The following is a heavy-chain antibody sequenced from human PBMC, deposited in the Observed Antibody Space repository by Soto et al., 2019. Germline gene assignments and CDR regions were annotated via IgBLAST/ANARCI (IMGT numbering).Heavy chain of an antibody. Sequence: ASVKVSGKASGYTFTSYAMHWVRQAPGQRLEWMGGINAGNGNTKYSQKFQGRVTITRDTSASTAYMELSSLRSEDTAVYYCVRGHSSSWYGYFDYWGQGTLVTVSS. D-gene: IGHD6-13*01. V-gene: IGHV1-3*01. J-gene: IGHJ4*02. CDR3: VRGHSSSWYGYFDY. CDR2: INAGNGNT. CDR1: GYTFTSYA.